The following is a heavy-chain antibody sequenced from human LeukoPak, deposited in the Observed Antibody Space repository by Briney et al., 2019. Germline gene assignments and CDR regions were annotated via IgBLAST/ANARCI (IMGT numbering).Heavy chain of an antibody. Sequence: SETLSLTCTVSGGPVSSYYLSWIRQPPGKGLEWIGYIYYSGSTNYSPSLKSRVTISVDTSKNQFSLKLSSVTAADTAVYYCARGWGYFDSWGQGTLVTVSS. V-gene: IGHV4-59*08. J-gene: IGHJ4*02. CDR2: IYYSGST. CDR1: GGPVSSYY. CDR3: ARGWGYFDS. D-gene: IGHD7-27*01.